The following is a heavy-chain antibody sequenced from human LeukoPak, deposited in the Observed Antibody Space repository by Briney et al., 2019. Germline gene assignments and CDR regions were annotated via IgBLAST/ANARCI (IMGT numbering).Heavy chain of an antibody. J-gene: IGHJ3*02. D-gene: IGHD3-22*01. CDR3: ASGLSSGYYVLGAFDI. CDR2: IYYSGST. CDR1: GGSISSSSYY. V-gene: IGHV4-39*07. Sequence: SETLSLTCTVSGGSISSSSYYWGWIRQPPGKGLEWIGGIYYSGSTYYNPSLKSRVTISVDTSKNQFSLKLSSVTAADTAVYYCASGLSSGYYVLGAFDIWGQGTMVTVSS.